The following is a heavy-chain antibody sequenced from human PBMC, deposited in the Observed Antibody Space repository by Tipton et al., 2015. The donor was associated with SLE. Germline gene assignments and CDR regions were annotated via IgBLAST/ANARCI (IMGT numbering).Heavy chain of an antibody. V-gene: IGHV4-4*08. CDR3: AREWYNSGWPVLDT. CDR1: GGSISSFN. CDR2: IQTSGTT. D-gene: IGHD6-19*01. Sequence: TLSLTCTVSGGSISSFNWTWIRQPPGKGLEWIGYIQTSGTTSSNSSLKSRVTISVDTSKNQLSLKLSSVTAADTALYYCAREWYNSGWPVLDTWGQGTLVTVSS. J-gene: IGHJ5*02.